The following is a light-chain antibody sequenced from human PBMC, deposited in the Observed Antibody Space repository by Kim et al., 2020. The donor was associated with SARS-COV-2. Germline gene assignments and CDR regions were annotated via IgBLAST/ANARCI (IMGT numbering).Light chain of an antibody. V-gene: IGKV3-20*01. CDR2: GTS. CDR3: QQFHRSPHT. CDR1: QSVTSGY. Sequence: EIVLTHSPGTLSLSLGERATLSCRASQSVTSGYLAWYQQKPGQAPRPLIYGTSSRATGIPDRFSGSGSGTDFTLTISRLEPEDFAMYYCQQFHRSPHTFGQGTKLEI. J-gene: IGKJ2*01.